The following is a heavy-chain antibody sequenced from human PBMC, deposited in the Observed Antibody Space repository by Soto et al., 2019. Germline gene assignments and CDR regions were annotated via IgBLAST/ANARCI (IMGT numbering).Heavy chain of an antibody. CDR1: GFTFSSYA. J-gene: IGHJ4*02. V-gene: IGHV3-23*01. CDR2: ISGSGCST. D-gene: IGHD2-2*01. CDR3: AKDTIVVVPAASGNYFDY. Sequence: PGGSLRLSCAASGFTFSSYAMSWVRQAPGKGLEWVSAISGSGCSTYYADSVKGRFTISRDNSKNTLYLQMNSLRAEDTAVYYCAKDTIVVVPAASGNYFDYWGQGTLVTVSS.